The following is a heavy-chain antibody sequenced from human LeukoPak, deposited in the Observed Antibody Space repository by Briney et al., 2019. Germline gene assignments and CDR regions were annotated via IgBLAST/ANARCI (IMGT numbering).Heavy chain of an antibody. Sequence: SETLSLTCTVSGGSISSGDYYWSWIRQPSGKGLEWIGYIYYSGSTNYNPSLKSRVTISVDTSKNQFSLKLNSVTAADTAVYYCAGGSQYYYDSSGYFSHDYWGQGTLVTVSS. V-gene: IGHV4-61*08. CDR1: GGSISSGDYY. CDR3: AGGSQYYYDSSGYFSHDY. D-gene: IGHD3-22*01. J-gene: IGHJ4*02. CDR2: IYYSGST.